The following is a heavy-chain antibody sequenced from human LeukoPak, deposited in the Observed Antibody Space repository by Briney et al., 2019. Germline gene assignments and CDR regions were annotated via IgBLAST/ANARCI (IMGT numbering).Heavy chain of an antibody. J-gene: IGHJ4*02. CDR3: ARDPSNTSGWSPYFDF. V-gene: IGHV1-18*01. CDR1: GYTFTNHG. Sequence: GASVKLPCKASGYTFTNHGIAWVRQAPGQGLEWMGWISCYNGDTRYAQKLQGRVTMSTDTSTTTAYMELTSLRSDDTAVYYCARDPSNTSGWSPYFDFWGQGTLVTVSS. D-gene: IGHD6-19*01. CDR2: ISCYNGDT.